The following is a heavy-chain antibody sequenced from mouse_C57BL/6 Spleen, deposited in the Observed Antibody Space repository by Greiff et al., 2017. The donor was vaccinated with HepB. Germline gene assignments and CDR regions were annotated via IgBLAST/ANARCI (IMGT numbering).Heavy chain of an antibody. J-gene: IGHJ3*01. CDR3: ARGWDYDYGGFAY. D-gene: IGHD2-4*01. CDR2: ISYDGSN. V-gene: IGHV3-6*01. CDR1: GYSITSGYY. Sequence: DVQLQESGPGLVKPSQSLSLTCSVTGYSITSGYYWNWIRQFPGNKLEWMGYISYDGSNNYNPSLKNRISITRDTSKNQFFLKLNSVTTEDTATYYCARGWDYDYGGFAYWGQGTLVTVSA.